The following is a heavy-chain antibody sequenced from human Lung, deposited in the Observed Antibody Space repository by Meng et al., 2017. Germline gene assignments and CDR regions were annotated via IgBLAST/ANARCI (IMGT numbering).Heavy chain of an antibody. Sequence: QLLQPGAEVKQPGASSKVSCKASDYTFTGYCVCWVRQAPGQGLEWMAWLGAHPGDTSFAPKFLGRVTVTADTATATAYMELRSLRSDDTAVYYCARGTPGRSYCDYWGLGTLVTVSS. CDR3: ARGTPGRSYCDY. CDR1: DYTFTGYC. J-gene: IGHJ4*02. D-gene: IGHD3-10*01. CDR2: LGAHPGDT. V-gene: IGHV1-18*01.